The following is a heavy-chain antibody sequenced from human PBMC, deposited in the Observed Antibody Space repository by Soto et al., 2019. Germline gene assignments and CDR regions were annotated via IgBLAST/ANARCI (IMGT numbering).Heavy chain of an antibody. D-gene: IGHD5-18*01. J-gene: IGHJ5*02. V-gene: IGHV4-4*07. CDR3: ARIPVDTYMINWFDP. Sequence: SETLSLTCTVSGGSISSYYWSWIRQPAGKGLEWIGRIYTSGSTNYNPSLKSRVSISLDTSKNQFSLRLTSVTAADTAVYYCARIPVDTYMINWFDPWGQGTLVTVSS. CDR1: GGSISSYY. CDR2: IYTSGST.